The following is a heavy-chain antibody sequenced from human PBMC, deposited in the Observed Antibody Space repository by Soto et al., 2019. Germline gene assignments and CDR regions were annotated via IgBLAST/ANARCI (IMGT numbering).Heavy chain of an antibody. CDR1: GDSISSGDYY. V-gene: IGHV4-30-4*01. CDR2: IYYSGST. CDR3: AREGYYDSSGYRDAFDI. Sequence: QVQLQESGPGLVKPSQTLSLTCTVSGDSISSGDYYWSWIRQPPGKGLEWIGYIYYSGSTYYNPSLKSRVTISVDTSKNQFSLKLSSVTAADTAVYYCAREGYYDSSGYRDAFDIWGQGTMVTVSS. D-gene: IGHD3-22*01. J-gene: IGHJ3*02.